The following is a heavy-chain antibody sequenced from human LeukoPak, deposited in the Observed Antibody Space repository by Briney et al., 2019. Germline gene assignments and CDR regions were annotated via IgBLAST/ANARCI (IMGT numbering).Heavy chain of an antibody. CDR3: ARDGWDGYNYVFDY. J-gene: IGHJ4*02. D-gene: IGHD5-24*01. Sequence: SVKVSCKTSGGTFTSYAITWVRQAPGQGLEWMGKIIPISGTTNYAQKFQGRVTFTADESTSTAYMELSSLRSDDTAVYYCARDGWDGYNYVFDYWGQGTLVTVSS. V-gene: IGHV1-69*13. CDR2: IIPISGTT. CDR1: GGTFTSYA.